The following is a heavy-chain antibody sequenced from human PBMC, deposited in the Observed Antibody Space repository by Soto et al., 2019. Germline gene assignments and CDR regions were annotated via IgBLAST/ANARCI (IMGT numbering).Heavy chain of an antibody. CDR2: VYYRGSI. CDR3: ARVTFTPKWFDY. J-gene: IGHJ5*01. V-gene: IGHV4-30-4*01. CDR1: GGSISSADYY. Sequence: QVQLQESGPGLVKPSETLSLTCTVSGGSISSADYYWSWIRQPPGKALELIGYVYYRGSIYYNPSLESMISILGDTSKNQSSLKLLSVTAANTDMYYCARVTFTPKWFDYWVKGNLVTVSS.